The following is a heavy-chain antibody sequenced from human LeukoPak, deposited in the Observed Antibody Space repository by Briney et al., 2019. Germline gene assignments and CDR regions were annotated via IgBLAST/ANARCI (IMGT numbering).Heavy chain of an antibody. J-gene: IGHJ4*02. CDR1: GYTYSNFG. CDR3: ARDGTSTDDY. D-gene: IGHD2-2*01. Sequence: ASVKVSCKTSGYTYSNFGINWVRQAPGQGLGGMGWMSGNNDNPNYGQKFQGRFTVTTDSSTRTAYMELRNLRFDDTAVYYWARDGTSTDDYGGQGTLVTVYS. V-gene: IGHV1-18*01. CDR2: MSGNNDNP.